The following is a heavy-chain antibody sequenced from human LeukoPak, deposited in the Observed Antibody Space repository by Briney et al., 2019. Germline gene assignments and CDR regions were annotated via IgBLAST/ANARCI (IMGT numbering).Heavy chain of an antibody. D-gene: IGHD4-23*01. Sequence: PGGSLRLSCGASGFTFSSYPMNWVRQAPGKGLEWVSSISTSNSYIYYADSVRGRFTISRDNAKNSLYLQMNSLRAEDTAVYYCAKIGGNVVYWGQGTLVTVSS. V-gene: IGHV3-21*04. CDR1: GFTFSSYP. J-gene: IGHJ4*02. CDR3: AKIGGNVVY. CDR2: ISTSNSYI.